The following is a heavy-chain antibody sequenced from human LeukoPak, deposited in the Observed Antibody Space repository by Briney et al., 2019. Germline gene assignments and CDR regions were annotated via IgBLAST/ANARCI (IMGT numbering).Heavy chain of an antibody. CDR1: GFTFNNYW. J-gene: IGHJ4*02. V-gene: IGHV3-7*01. D-gene: IGHD6-13*01. Sequence: GGSLRLSCAASGFTFNNYWMSWVRQAPGKGLEWVANIKQDGSEKYYVDSVKGRFTISRDNAKNSLYLQMNSLRAEDTAVYYCATLAAADYFDYWGQGTLVTVSS. CDR3: ATLAAADYFDY. CDR2: IKQDGSEK.